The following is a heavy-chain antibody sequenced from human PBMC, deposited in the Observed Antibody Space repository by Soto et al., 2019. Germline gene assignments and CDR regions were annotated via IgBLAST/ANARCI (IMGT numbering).Heavy chain of an antibody. CDR2: INPNSGGT. J-gene: IGHJ6*03. D-gene: IGHD5-12*01. Sequence: ASVKVSCKASGYTFTGYYMHWVRQAPGQGLEWMGWINPNSGGTNYAQKFQGWVTMTRDTSISTAYMELSRLRSDDTAVYYCARDGGYDGYYMDVWGKGTTVTVSS. CDR1: GYTFTGYY. V-gene: IGHV1-2*04. CDR3: ARDGGYDGYYMDV.